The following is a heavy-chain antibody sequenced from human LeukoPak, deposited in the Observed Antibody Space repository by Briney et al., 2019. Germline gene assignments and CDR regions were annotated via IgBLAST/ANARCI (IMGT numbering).Heavy chain of an antibody. CDR3: ARGLTRAMVRGVLEVY. Sequence: GASVKVSCKASGYTFTGYYVHWVRQAPGQGLEWMGWINPNSGGTNYAQKFQGRVTMTRDTSISTAYMELSRLRSDDTAVYYCARGLTRAMVRGVLEVYWGQGTLVTVSS. V-gene: IGHV1-2*02. CDR1: GYTFTGYY. J-gene: IGHJ4*02. CDR2: INPNSGGT. D-gene: IGHD3-10*01.